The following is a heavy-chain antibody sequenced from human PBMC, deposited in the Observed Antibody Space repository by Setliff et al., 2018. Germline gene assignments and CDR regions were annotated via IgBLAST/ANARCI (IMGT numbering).Heavy chain of an antibody. CDR2: IKNKGYGETT. CDR1: GFAFGDYA. V-gene: IGHV3-49*04. Sequence: GGSLSLSCTASGFAFGDYAMSWVRQAPGKGLEWIGLIKNKGYGETTEFAASVKGRFTISRDDSKSIAYLHMSSLKTEDTAVYYCTRDRGPYDFWGAYFVYWGQGSLVTVSS. CDR3: TRDRGPYDFWGAYFVY. J-gene: IGHJ4*02. D-gene: IGHD3-3*01.